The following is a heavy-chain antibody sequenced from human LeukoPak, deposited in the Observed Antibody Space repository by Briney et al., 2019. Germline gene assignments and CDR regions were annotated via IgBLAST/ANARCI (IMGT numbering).Heavy chain of an antibody. V-gene: IGHV3-23*01. Sequence: GGSLRLSCAASGFTFSDNIMTWVRQAPGRGLQWVSSIRGTGKRTYYADSVKGRFTISRDNSKNTLYLQMNSLRAEDTAVYFCAEKKGGSELPFDYWGQGAPVTVSS. CDR3: AEKKGGSELPFDY. CDR2: IRGTGKRT. J-gene: IGHJ4*02. CDR1: GFTFSDNI. D-gene: IGHD3-10*01.